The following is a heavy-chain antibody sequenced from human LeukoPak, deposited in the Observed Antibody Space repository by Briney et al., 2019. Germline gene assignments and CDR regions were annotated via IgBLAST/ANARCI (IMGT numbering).Heavy chain of an antibody. Sequence: SETLSLTCTVSGGSISSSSYYWGWIRQPPGKGLEWIGEINHSGSTNYNPSLKSRVTISVDTSKNQFSLKLSSVTAADTAVYYCARVGAYYYDSSGYYGLGRDYYYYMDVWGKGTTVTVSS. V-gene: IGHV4-39*07. CDR3: ARVGAYYYDSSGYYGLGRDYYYYMDV. D-gene: IGHD3-22*01. CDR2: INHSGST. J-gene: IGHJ6*03. CDR1: GGSISSSSYY.